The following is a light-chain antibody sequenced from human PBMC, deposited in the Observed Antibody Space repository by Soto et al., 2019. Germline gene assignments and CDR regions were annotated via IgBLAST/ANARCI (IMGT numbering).Light chain of an antibody. Sequence: EIVLTQSPGTLSLSPGERATLSCMASQSVTSDYLAWYQQKPGQAPRLLLSGASNRATGIPDRFNGSGSGTDFTLIISRLEPEDFAVYACQQYGSSPYTFGQGTKLEIK. CDR2: GAS. CDR3: QQYGSSPYT. CDR1: QSVTSDY. V-gene: IGKV3-20*01. J-gene: IGKJ2*01.